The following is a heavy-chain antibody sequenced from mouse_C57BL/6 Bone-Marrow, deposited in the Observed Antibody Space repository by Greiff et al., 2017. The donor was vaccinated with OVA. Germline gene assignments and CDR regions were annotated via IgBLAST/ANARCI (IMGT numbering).Heavy chain of an antibody. CDR1: GYTFTDYY. V-gene: IGHV1-76*01. J-gene: IGHJ2*01. Sequence: VQLQQSGAELVRPGASVKLSCKASGYTFTDYYINWVKQRPGQGLEWIARIYPGSGNTYYNEKFKGKATLTAEKSSSTAYMQLSSLTSEDSAVYFCARGGAQATDYWGQGTTLTVSS. D-gene: IGHD3-2*02. CDR3: ARGGAQATDY. CDR2: IYPGSGNT.